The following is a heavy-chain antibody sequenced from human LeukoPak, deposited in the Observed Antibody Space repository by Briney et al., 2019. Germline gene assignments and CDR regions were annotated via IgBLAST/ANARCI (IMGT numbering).Heavy chain of an antibody. CDR3: ARYEQQLVGFEI. Sequence: SVKVSCKASGGTFSGYTISWVRQAPGQGLEWMGRIIPILGIANYAQKFQGRVTITADKSTSTAYMELSSLRSEDTAVYYCARYEQQLVGFEIWGQGTMGTVSS. D-gene: IGHD6-13*01. CDR2: IIPILGIA. CDR1: GGTFSGYT. V-gene: IGHV1-69*02. J-gene: IGHJ3*02.